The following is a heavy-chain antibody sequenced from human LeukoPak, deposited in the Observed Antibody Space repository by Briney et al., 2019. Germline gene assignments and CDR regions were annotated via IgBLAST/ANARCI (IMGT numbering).Heavy chain of an antibody. J-gene: IGHJ4*02. Sequence: SVKVSCKASGGTFSSYAISWVRQAPGQGLEWMGGIIPMFGTSNYAQKFQGRVAITADEPTYTAFMELSSLRSEDTAVYYCARDTFTPTGAVAGTFDYWGQGTLVTVSS. CDR1: GGTFSSYA. V-gene: IGHV1-69*01. CDR3: ARDTFTPTGAVAGTFDY. CDR2: IIPMFGTS. D-gene: IGHD6-19*01.